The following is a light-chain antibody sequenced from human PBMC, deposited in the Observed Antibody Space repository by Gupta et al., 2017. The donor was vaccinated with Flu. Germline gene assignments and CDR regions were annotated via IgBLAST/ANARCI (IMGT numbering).Light chain of an antibody. J-gene: IGKJ1*01. CDR2: KAS. CDR3: QQYNSYSSWT. Sequence: DIQMTQSPSTLSASVRDRVTITCRASQSISSWLAWYQQKPGKAPKLLIYKASSLESGVPSRCSGSGAGTEFSLTIISLQPDEFVAYYCQQYNSYSSWTFGQGTKVEIK. CDR1: QSISSW. V-gene: IGKV1-5*03.